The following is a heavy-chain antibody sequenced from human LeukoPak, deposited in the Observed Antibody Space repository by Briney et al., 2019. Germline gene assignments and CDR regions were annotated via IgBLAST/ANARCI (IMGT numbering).Heavy chain of an antibody. J-gene: IGHJ6*03. CDR3: ARAQGSYYHYYMDV. D-gene: IGHD1-26*01. CDR2: INPNSGGT. V-gene: IGHV1-2*02. CDR1: GYTFNGYY. Sequence: GASVKVSCKASGYTFNGYYIHWVRQAPGQGPEWMGWINPNSGGTNYAQKFQGRVTMTRDMSTSTVNMELSSLRSEDTAVYYCARAQGSYYHYYMDVWGKGTTVTVSS.